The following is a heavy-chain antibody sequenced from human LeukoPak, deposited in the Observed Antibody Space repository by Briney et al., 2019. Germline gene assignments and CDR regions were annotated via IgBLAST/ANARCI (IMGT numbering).Heavy chain of an antibody. V-gene: IGHV3-21*01. CDR2: ISISGTKT. J-gene: IGHJ4*02. CDR3: ARDHGDTAMAYFDY. D-gene: IGHD5-18*01. Sequence: GGSLRLSCAASEFDFSTHAMTWVRQAPGKGLEWVSAISISGTKTYYADSVKGRFTISRDNAKNSLYLQMNSLRAEDTAVYYCARDHGDTAMAYFDYWGQGTLVTVSS. CDR1: EFDFSTHA.